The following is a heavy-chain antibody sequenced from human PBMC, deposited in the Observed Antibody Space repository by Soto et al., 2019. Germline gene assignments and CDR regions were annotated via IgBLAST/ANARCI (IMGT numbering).Heavy chain of an antibody. CDR1: GYTFPDYY. CDR2: LNPRSGGT. CDR3: ARASAAAPSWFVY. V-gene: IGHV1-2*02. D-gene: IGHD2-2*01. J-gene: IGHJ4*02. Sequence: QVQLVQSGAEVKKPGASVTVSCKTSGYTFPDYYIHWVRQAPGQGLEWMGWLNPRSGGTNNAQKFQGRVTMTRGTPISTVYMELTGLRSDDTAVYYCARASAAAPSWFVYWGQGTLVTVSS.